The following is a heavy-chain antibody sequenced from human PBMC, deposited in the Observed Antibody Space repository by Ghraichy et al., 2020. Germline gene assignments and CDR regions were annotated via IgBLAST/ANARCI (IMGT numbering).Heavy chain of an antibody. CDR1: GGSFSDYD. CDR3: ARVVFSNNWTPVHWFDP. J-gene: IGHJ5*02. D-gene: IGHD1-1*01. CDR2: INDSGSI. V-gene: IGHV4-34*01. Sequence: SETPSLTFAVYGGSFSDYDWTWIRQPPGKGLEGIGEINDSGSIDYNASLKSRVSISLDTSKNQFSLKLSSVTAADTAVYFCARVVFSNNWTPVHWFDPWGQGTLVIVSS.